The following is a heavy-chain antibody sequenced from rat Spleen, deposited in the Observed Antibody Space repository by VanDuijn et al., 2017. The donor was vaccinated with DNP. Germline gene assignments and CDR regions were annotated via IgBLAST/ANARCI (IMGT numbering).Heavy chain of an antibody. J-gene: IGHJ2*01. V-gene: IGHV5S23*01. CDR2: ISPDGHIT. CDR3: ARSELAYFAY. CDR1: GSTFSDYN. Sequence: EVQLVESGGGLVQPGRSLKLSCAASGSTFSDYNMAWVRQAPKRGLEWVASISPDGHITYYQDSVKGRFTISRDNVKNTLYLQMNSLRSEDTATYYCARSELAYFAYWGQGVMVTVSS. D-gene: IGHD5-1*01.